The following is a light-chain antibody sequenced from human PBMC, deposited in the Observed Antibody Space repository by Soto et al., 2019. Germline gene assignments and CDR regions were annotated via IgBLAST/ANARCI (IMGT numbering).Light chain of an antibody. J-gene: IGKJ3*01. Sequence: EIVMTQSPATLSVSPGERATLSCRASQSVSSNLAWYQQKPGQAPRLLIYGASISATGIPASFSGSGSATEFTLTIRSLQSENFAVNDCQQCYIRPPPRTFDPETKVDIK. V-gene: IGKV3D-15*01. CDR2: GAS. CDR3: QQCYIRPPPRT. CDR1: QSVSSN.